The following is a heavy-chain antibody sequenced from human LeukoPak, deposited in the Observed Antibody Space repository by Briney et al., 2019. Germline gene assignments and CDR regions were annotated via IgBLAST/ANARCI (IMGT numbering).Heavy chain of an antibody. CDR1: GFTFTGYY. D-gene: IGHD3-3*01. Sequence: ASVKVSCKASGFTFTGYYVHWVRQAPRQGLEWMGRVNPNSGDTIYAQRFQGRVTMTRDTSISAAYMELSNLRFDDTAVYYCARDLVGGIWSAGFWGQGTLVTVSS. J-gene: IGHJ4*02. CDR3: ARDLVGGIWSAGF. CDR2: VNPNSGDT. V-gene: IGHV1-2*06.